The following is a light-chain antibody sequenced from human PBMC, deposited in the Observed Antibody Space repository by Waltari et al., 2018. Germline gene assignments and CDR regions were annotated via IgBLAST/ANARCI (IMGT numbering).Light chain of an antibody. Sequence: QSALTQPASVSGSPGQAITISCTGTSSDVGGYNFVSWYQQHPGKAPKLMIYDVSNRPSGSSNRFSGSKSGNTASLTISALQAEDEADYYCSSYTSSDTPVFGTGTKVTVV. CDR2: DVS. CDR3: SSYTSSDTPV. J-gene: IGLJ1*01. CDR1: SSDVGGYNF. V-gene: IGLV2-14*01.